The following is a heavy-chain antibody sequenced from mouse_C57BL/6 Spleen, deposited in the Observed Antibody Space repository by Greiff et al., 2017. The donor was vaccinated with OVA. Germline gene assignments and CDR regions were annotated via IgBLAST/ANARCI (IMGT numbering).Heavy chain of an antibody. D-gene: IGHD3-3*01. V-gene: IGHV1-62-2*01. Sequence: QVQLQQSGAELVKPGASVKLSCKASGYTFTEYTIHWVKQRSGQGLEWIGWFYPGSGSIKYNEKFKDKATLTAAKSSSTVYMELGRLTAEDSAVYFCARHEEGAEGAWFAYWGQGTLVTVSA. CDR3: ARHEEGAEGAWFAY. CDR1: GYTFTEYT. CDR2: FYPGSGSI. J-gene: IGHJ3*01.